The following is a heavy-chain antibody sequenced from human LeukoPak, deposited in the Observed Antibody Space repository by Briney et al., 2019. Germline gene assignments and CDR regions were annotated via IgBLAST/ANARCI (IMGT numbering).Heavy chain of an antibody. D-gene: IGHD2-2*02. V-gene: IGHV3-7*01. J-gene: IGHJ6*02. CDR2: IKQDGSEK. CDR3: AREGFVVVPAAIRAPLNYYYYYGMDV. Sequence: GGSLRLSCAASGFTFSSYWMSWVRQAPGKGLEWVANIKQDGSEKYYVDSVKGRFTISRDNAKNSLYLQMNSLRAEDTAVYYCAREGFVVVPAAIRAPLNYYYYYGMDVWGQGTTVTVSS. CDR1: GFTFSSYW.